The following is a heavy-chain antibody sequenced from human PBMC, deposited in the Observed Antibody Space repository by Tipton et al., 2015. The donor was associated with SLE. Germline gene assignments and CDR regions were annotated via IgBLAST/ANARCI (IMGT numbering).Heavy chain of an antibody. CDR3: ERALPLGDVFDF. D-gene: IGHD7-27*01. Sequence: SLRLSCAASGFTFSSYWMSWVRQAPGKGLEWVANIKQDGTEKYYVDSVKGRFTISRDSTKNSLYLQMNGLRVEDTAMYYCERALPLGDVFDFWGQGTMVTVSS. J-gene: IGHJ3*01. CDR2: IKQDGTEK. V-gene: IGHV3-7*01. CDR1: GFTFSSYW.